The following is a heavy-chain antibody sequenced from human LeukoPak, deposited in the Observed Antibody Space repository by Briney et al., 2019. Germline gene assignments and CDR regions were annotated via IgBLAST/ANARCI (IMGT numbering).Heavy chain of an antibody. CDR3: ARDDYDSSGNYYSYMDV. V-gene: IGHV2-5*02. CDR1: GFSLTTTGAG. Sequence: SGPTLVTPTQTLTLTCNSSGFSLTTTGAGVGWIRRPPGMALEWLALIHWDCEERYSPSLKSRLSIAKDTSKNQVVLKMTNMDPVDTGTYYCARDDYDSSGNYYSYMDVWGKGTTVTV. J-gene: IGHJ6*03. CDR2: IHWDCEE. D-gene: IGHD3-22*01.